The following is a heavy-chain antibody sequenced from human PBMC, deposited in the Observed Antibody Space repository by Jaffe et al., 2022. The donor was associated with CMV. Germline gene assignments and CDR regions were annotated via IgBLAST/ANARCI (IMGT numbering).Heavy chain of an antibody. D-gene: IGHD6-13*01. CDR2: IDPSDSYT. CDR1: GYSFTSYW. Sequence: EVQLVQSGAEVKKPGESLRISCKGSGYSFTSYWISWVRQMPGKGLEWMGRIDPSDSYTNYSPSFQGHVTISADKSISTAYLQWSSLKASDTAMYYCARHGWLGAAAGSPDDYWGQGTLVTVSS. CDR3: ARHGWLGAAAGSPDDY. J-gene: IGHJ4*02. V-gene: IGHV5-10-1*03.